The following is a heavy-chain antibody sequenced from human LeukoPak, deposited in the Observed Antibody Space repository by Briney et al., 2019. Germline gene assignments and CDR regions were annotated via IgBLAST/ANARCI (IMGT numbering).Heavy chain of an antibody. CDR3: ARGGRFEDYFDY. Sequence: ASVKVSCRTSGGTFSNAPLHWVRQAPGQGLEWMGGIIPIFGTANYAQKFQGRVTITADESTSTAYMELSSLRSEDTAVYYCARGGRFEDYFDYWGQGTLVTVSS. CDR2: IIPIFGTA. V-gene: IGHV1-69*01. D-gene: IGHD3-3*01. J-gene: IGHJ4*02. CDR1: GGTFSNAP.